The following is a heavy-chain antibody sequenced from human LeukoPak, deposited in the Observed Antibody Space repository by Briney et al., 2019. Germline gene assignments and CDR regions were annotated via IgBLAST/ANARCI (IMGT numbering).Heavy chain of an antibody. D-gene: IGHD3-10*01. CDR2: TYYSGST. Sequence: PSETLSLTCTVSGGSISSGDYYWSWIRQPPGKGLEWIGYTYYSGSTYYNPSLKSRVTISVDTSKNQFSLKLSSVTAADTAVYYCVRHISVVRGETFDFWGQGSLVTVSS. CDR1: GGSISSGDYY. V-gene: IGHV4-30-4*01. CDR3: VRHISVVRGETFDF. J-gene: IGHJ4*02.